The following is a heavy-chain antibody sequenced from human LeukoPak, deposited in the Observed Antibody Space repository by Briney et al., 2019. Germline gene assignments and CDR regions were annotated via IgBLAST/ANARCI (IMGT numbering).Heavy chain of an antibody. CDR2: IYYTGST. J-gene: IGHJ4*02. CDR1: GGYISSYS. Sequence: SETLSLTCNVSGGYISSYSWSWIRQPPGKRLEWLGYIYYTGSTNCNPSLKSRVTISVDTSKNQFSLNLRSVTAADTAVYYCARARGSSGYEIDFWGQGTLVAVSS. V-gene: IGHV4-59*01. CDR3: ARARGSSGYEIDF. D-gene: IGHD5-12*01.